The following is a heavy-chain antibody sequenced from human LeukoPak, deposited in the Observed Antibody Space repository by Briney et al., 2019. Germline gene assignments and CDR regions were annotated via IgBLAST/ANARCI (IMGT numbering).Heavy chain of an antibody. CDR2: ITSSSSYI. Sequence: GGSLRLSRAVSGFTFSSYSMNWVRQAPGKGLEWVSCITSSSSYIYYADSVKGRFTISRDNAKNSLYLQMNSLRAEDTAVYYCSRQSSSYFDYCRQGTLVTVSP. CDR1: GFTFSSYS. J-gene: IGHJ4*02. V-gene: IGHV3-21*01. CDR3: SRQSSSYFDY.